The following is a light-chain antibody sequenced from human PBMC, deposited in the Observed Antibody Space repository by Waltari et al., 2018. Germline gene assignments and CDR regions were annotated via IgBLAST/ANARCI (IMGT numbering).Light chain of an antibody. J-gene: IGKJ1*01. CDR1: QTGTSND. CDR2: CAS. Sequence: EIVLTQSPGTLSMSVGERAPLSCRASQTGTSNDLAWYQQKVGQAPRLLLDCASTRAAGIPDRFSGSVSATDFTLTIGRLEPEDFAVYYCHQYGTSPETFGQGTKVEIK. V-gene: IGKV3-20*01. CDR3: HQYGTSPET.